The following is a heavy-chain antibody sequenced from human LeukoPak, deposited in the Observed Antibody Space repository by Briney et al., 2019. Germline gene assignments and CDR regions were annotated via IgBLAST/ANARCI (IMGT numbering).Heavy chain of an antibody. Sequence: GGSLRLSCAASGFTFSSYEMNWVRQAPGKGLEWVSYISSSGSTIYYADSVKGRFTISRDNAKNSLYLQMNSLRAEDTAVYYCARVSSRPRLLKYYYMDVWGKGTTVTVSS. J-gene: IGHJ6*03. D-gene: IGHD2/OR15-2a*01. CDR1: GFTFSSYE. CDR2: ISSSGSTI. CDR3: ARVSSRPRLLKYYYMDV. V-gene: IGHV3-48*03.